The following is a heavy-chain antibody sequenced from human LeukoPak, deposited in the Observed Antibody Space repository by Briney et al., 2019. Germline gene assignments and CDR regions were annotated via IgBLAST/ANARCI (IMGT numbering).Heavy chain of an antibody. CDR1: GYSFTAYY. Sequence: VASVKVSCKASGYSFTAYYIHWVRQAPGQGLERMGRISPTRGGTKYAQKFLGRVSMTRDTSISTSYMELSSLRPDDTAVYYCASLEYASGSSNSYYYYDGRDIWGQGTMVTVSS. J-gene: IGHJ6*02. CDR2: ISPTRGGT. CDR3: ASLEYASGSSNSYYYYDGRDI. V-gene: IGHV1-2*02. D-gene: IGHD3-10*01.